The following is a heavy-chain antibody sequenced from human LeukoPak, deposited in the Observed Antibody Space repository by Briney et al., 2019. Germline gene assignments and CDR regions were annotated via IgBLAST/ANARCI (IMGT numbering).Heavy chain of an antibody. J-gene: IGHJ4*02. CDR3: ATDRGWRTSGYYLYYFEY. D-gene: IGHD3-3*01. Sequence: GGSLRLSCAASGFIFTNYFMSWVRQAPGKGLEWVASIKHDGSEKYYVDSVRGRFTISRDNTMNSLYLQMSSLRAEDTAVYYCATDRGWRTSGYYLYYFEYWGQGTLVTFSP. CDR2: IKHDGSEK. CDR1: GFIFTNYF. V-gene: IGHV3-7*01.